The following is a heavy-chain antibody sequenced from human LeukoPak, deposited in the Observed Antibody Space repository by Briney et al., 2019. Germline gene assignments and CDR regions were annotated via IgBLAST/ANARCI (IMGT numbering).Heavy chain of an antibody. CDR1: GFTFSSYA. V-gene: IGHV3-30*04. Sequence: GRSLRLSCAASGFTFSSYAMHGVRQAPGKGLEWVAVISYDGSNKYYADSVKGRFTISRDNSKNTLYLQMNSLRAEDTAVYYCARDLTPLGGYSSGWFHFDYWGQGTLVTVSS. CDR3: ARDLTPLGGYSSGWFHFDY. CDR2: ISYDGSNK. D-gene: IGHD6-19*01. J-gene: IGHJ4*02.